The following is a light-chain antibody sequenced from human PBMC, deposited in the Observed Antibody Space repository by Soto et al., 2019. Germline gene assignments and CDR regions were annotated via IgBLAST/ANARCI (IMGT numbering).Light chain of an antibody. Sequence: SYELTQPPSVSVSPGQTARITCSGDALPTRFAHWYKQKAGHAPVQVIYEDNERPSGIPERFSGSSSGTVATLVISEAQVEDEGDYYCFSPDKSGNLGVFGPGTKVTVL. CDR1: ALPTRF. J-gene: IGLJ1*01. V-gene: IGLV3-10*01. CDR3: FSPDKSGNLGV. CDR2: EDN.